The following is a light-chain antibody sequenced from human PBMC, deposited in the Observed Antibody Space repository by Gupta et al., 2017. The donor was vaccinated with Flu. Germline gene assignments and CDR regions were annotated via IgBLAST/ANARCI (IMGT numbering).Light chain of an antibody. CDR3: ASWDDSLNGGV. CDR2: SNN. CDR1: SSNIGSNT. Sequence: SSSNIGSNTVSWYQQLQRTAPKLLIYSNNQRPSGVPDRFSGSKSDTSASLAIRGLQSEDEADYYCASWDDSLNGGVFGGGTKLTVL. J-gene: IGLJ3*02. V-gene: IGLV1-44*01.